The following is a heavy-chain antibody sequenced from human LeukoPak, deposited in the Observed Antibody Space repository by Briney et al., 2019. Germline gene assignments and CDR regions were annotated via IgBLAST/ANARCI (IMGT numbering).Heavy chain of an antibody. D-gene: IGHD4-11*01. V-gene: IGHV3-7*03. J-gene: IGHJ4*02. CDR1: GFIFSNYW. CDR2: IKQDGTET. Sequence: PGGSLRLSCAASGFIFSNYWMSWVRQAPGKGLEWVASIKQDGTETHYVDSVKGRFTISKDNAKNSLYLQLDNLRAEDTAVYYCAREAHSNYEYWGQGTLVTVSS. CDR3: AREAHSNYEY.